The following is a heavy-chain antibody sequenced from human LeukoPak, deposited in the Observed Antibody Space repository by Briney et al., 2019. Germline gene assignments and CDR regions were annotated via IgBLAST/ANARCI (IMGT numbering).Heavy chain of an antibody. CDR3: ARSLARPSDY. J-gene: IGHJ4*02. CDR2: INHSGST. Sequence: NPSETLSLTCAVYGGSYSGYYWSWIRQPPGKGLEWIGEINHSGSTNYNPSLKSRVTISVDTSKNQFSLKLSSVTAADTAVYYCARSLARPSDYWGQGTLVTVSS. CDR1: GGSYSGYY. D-gene: IGHD6-6*01. V-gene: IGHV4-34*01.